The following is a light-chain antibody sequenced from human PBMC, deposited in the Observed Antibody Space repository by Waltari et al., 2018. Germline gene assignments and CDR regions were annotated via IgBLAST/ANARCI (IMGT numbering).Light chain of an antibody. CDR3: AAWDDSLNGVV. Sequence: QSVLTQPPSASGTPGQRVTISCSGSRSTIGSTPVPWYQQLPGAAPKLLVYSNNQRPSGVPDRFSGSKSGTSASLAISGLQSEDEADYYCAAWDDSLNGVVFGGGTKLTVL. V-gene: IGLV1-44*01. CDR2: SNN. CDR1: RSTIGSTP. J-gene: IGLJ2*01.